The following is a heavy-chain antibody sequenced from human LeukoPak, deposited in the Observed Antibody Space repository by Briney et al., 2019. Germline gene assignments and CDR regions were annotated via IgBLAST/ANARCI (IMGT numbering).Heavy chain of an antibody. J-gene: IGHJ5*02. CDR1: GASISSHY. CDR3: AKLEVGRFDP. D-gene: IGHD7-27*01. Sequence: SETLSLTCTVSGASISSHYWCWIRQSPGTGLEWIGDIYYRGSTTYNPSLKSRLSISLVTSGNQFSLNLSSVTAADTAVYYCAKLEVGRFDPWGQGILVTVSS. V-gene: IGHV4-59*11. CDR2: IYYRGST.